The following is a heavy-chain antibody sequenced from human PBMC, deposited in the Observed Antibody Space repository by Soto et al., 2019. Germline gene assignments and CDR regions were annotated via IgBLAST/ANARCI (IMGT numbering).Heavy chain of an antibody. CDR3: ARDYPYALGEARALGYYYYYGMDV. CDR2: ISAYTGNT. Sequence: GASVKVSCKASGYTFTSYGISWVRQAPGQGLEWMGWISAYTGNTNYAQKLQGRVTMTTDTSTSTAYMELRSLRSDDTAVYYCARDYPYALGEARALGYYYYYGMDVWGQGTTVTVAS. J-gene: IGHJ6*02. V-gene: IGHV1-18*01. CDR1: GYTFTSYG. D-gene: IGHD2-2*01.